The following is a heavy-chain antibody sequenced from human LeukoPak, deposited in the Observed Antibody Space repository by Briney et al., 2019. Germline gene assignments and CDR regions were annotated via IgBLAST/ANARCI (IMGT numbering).Heavy chain of an antibody. D-gene: IGHD4-17*01. CDR3: ARHRTDYGDHYYFCYMDV. J-gene: IGHJ6*03. CDR2: IYPGDSDT. V-gene: IGHV5-51*01. CDR1: GYSFTSSW. Sequence: GESLKISCKGSGYSFTSSWIGWVRQMPGKGLEWMGIIYPGDSDTRYSPSFQGQVTISADKSISTAYLQWSSLKASDTAMYYCARHRTDYGDHYYFCYMDVWGKGTTVTVSS.